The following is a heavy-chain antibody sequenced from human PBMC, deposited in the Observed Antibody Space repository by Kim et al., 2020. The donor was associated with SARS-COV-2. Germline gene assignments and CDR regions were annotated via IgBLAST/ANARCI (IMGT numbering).Heavy chain of an antibody. D-gene: IGHD3-22*01. CDR1: GGTFSSYA. V-gene: IGHV1-69*13. Sequence: SVKVSCKASGGTFSSYAISWVRQAPGQGLEWMGGIIPIFGTANYAQKFQGRVTITADESTSTAYMELSSLRSEDTAVYYCASTYYYDSSGPLLGSAFDIWGQGTMVTVSS. CDR2: IIPIFGTA. CDR3: ASTYYYDSSGPLLGSAFDI. J-gene: IGHJ3*02.